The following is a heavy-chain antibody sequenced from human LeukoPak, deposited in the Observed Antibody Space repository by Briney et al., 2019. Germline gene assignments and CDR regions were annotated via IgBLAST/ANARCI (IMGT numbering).Heavy chain of an antibody. CDR2: FDPEDGET. V-gene: IGHV1-24*01. CDR1: GYTLTELS. J-gene: IGHJ5*02. Sequence: GASVKVSCKVSGYTLTELSMHWVRQAPGKGLEWMGGFDPEDGETIYAQKFQGRVTMTEDTSTDTAYMELSSLRSEDTAVYYCARDYYGSGSWVPFDPWGQGTLVTVSS. CDR3: ARDYYGSGSWVPFDP. D-gene: IGHD3-10*01.